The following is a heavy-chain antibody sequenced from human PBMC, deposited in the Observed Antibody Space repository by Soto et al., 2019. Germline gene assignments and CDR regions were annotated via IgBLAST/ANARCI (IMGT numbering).Heavy chain of an antibody. V-gene: IGHV1-69*13. CDR1: GGTFSSYA. CDR3: ARSSGSYYDVFDY. CDR2: IIPIFGTA. Sequence: WASVKVSCKASGGTFSSYAISWVRQAPGQGLEWMGGIIPIFGTANYAQKFQGRVTITADESTSTAYMELSSLRSEDTAVYYCARSSGSYYDVFDYWGQGTLVTVSS. D-gene: IGHD1-26*01. J-gene: IGHJ4*02.